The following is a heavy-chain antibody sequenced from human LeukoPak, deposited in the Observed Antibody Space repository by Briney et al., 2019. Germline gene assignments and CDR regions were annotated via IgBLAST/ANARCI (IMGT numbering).Heavy chain of an antibody. CDR2: MSAYNGNT. J-gene: IGHJ4*02. D-gene: IGHD1-26*01. CDR3: ARDLDQYSGRFGGFGHDF. Sequence: ASVKVSCKASGYTFTSYDFNWVRQATGQRPEWMGWMSAYNGNTNYAQKLQGRVTMTTDTSTSTAYMELRSLRSDDTAVYYCARDLDQYSGRFGGFGHDFWGQGTLVTVSS. CDR1: GYTFTSYD. V-gene: IGHV1-18*01.